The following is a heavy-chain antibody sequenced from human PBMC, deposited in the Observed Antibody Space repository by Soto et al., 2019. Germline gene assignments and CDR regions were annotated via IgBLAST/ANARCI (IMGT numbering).Heavy chain of an antibody. V-gene: IGHV4-34*01. Sequence: SELQPLSYSVYGGYFSDYYGSWIRKPPGKGLEWIGEINHSGSTNYNPSLKSRVTISVDTSKNQFSLKLSSVTAADTAVYYCARSRLSSSSWYVHYYYSVMDVWGQGTTVP. J-gene: IGHJ6*02. CDR3: ARSRLSSSSWYVHYYYSVMDV. CDR1: GGYFSDYY. CDR2: INHSGST. D-gene: IGHD6-13*01.